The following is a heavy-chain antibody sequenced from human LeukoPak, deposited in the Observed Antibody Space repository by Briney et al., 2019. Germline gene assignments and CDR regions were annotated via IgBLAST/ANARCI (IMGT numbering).Heavy chain of an antibody. V-gene: IGHV3-21*01. CDR3: ARNRYGSSLDAFDI. J-gene: IGHJ3*02. Sequence: GGSLRLSCAVSGFTFSSYSMNWVRQAPGKGLEWVSSISSSSTYIYYADSVKGRFTISRDNAKNSLHLQMNSLRAEDTAVYYCARNRYGSSLDAFDIWGQGTVVTVSS. CDR1: GFTFSSYS. D-gene: IGHD6-13*01. CDR2: ISSSSTYI.